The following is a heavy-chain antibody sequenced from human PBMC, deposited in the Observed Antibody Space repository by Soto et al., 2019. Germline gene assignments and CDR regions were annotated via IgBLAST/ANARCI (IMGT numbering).Heavy chain of an antibody. CDR1: GYTLNEVA. CDR2: FDPDEAET. Sequence: QVQLVQSGAEVKKPGASVKVSCKVSGYTLNEVAMHWVRHAPGKGLEWLGGFDPDEAETIYAQHFQGRVTMTEDTSTDTVYMELSSLRSEDTALNFCTTYHGDYNFDHWGQGTLVTVSS. D-gene: IGHD4-17*01. CDR3: TTYHGDYNFDH. J-gene: IGHJ5*02. V-gene: IGHV1-24*01.